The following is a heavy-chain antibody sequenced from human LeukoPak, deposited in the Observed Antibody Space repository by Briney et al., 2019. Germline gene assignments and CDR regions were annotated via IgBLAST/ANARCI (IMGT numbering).Heavy chain of an antibody. CDR1: GHTFASYG. Sequence: GASVKVSCKASGHTFASYGISWVRQAPGQGLEWMGWISIYSGNTDYAQNLQGRITVTADTSANTAYMELRSLTSDDTAVYYCAGDRDATPDYWGQGTLVTVSS. V-gene: IGHV1-18*01. CDR3: AGDRDATPDY. CDR2: ISIYSGNT. J-gene: IGHJ4*02.